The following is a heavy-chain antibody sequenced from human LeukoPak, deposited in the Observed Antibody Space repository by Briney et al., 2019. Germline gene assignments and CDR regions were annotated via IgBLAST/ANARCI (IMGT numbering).Heavy chain of an antibody. V-gene: IGHV3-30*02. CDR2: IRYDGSNK. J-gene: IGHJ4*02. Sequence: GGSLRLSCAASGFTFTSYGMHRVRRAPGKGLEWVAFIRYDGSNKYYADSVKGRFTISRDNSKNTLYLQMISLRPEDTAVYYCAKADEMATIGAIDYWGQGTLVTVSS. CDR3: AKADEMATIGAIDY. CDR1: GFTFTSYG. D-gene: IGHD5-24*01.